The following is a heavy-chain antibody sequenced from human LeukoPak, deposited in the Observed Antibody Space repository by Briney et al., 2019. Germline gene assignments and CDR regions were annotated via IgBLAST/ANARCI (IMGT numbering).Heavy chain of an antibody. CDR2: KNPNSGNS. CDR3: ATEGLPY. CDR1: GHTFTNYD. V-gene: IGHV1-8*01. Sequence: GASVKLSCKASGHTFTNYDINWVRQATGQWLEWMGYKNPNSGNSAYAQKFQGRVTITTDASITTAYMELSGLTSAFTALHYRATEGLPYWSQGPPVTVSS. J-gene: IGHJ4*02.